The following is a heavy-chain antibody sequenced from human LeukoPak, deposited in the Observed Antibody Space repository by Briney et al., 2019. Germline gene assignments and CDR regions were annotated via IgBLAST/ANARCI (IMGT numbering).Heavy chain of an antibody. J-gene: IGHJ4*02. V-gene: IGHV1-2*06. Sequence: GASVKVSCKASGYTFTGQHIYWVRQAPGQGLEWMGRINPNSGGANYAQKFQGRVTMTRDTSISTAYMELSRLTSDDTAVYYCARDGDGLGSHWGQGTLVTVSS. D-gene: IGHD5-24*01. CDR1: GYTFTGQH. CDR3: ARDGDGLGSH. CDR2: INPNSGGA.